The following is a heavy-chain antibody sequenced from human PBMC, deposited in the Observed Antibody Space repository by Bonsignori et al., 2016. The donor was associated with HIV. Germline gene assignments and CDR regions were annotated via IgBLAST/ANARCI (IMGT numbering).Heavy chain of an antibody. D-gene: IGHD2-21*01. J-gene: IGHJ4*02. CDR3: ARHNCGGDCYSPGYFDY. V-gene: IGHV4-38-2*01. Sequence: RQAPGKGLEWIGSLFHSGSTYYNPSLKSRVSISVDTSKNQFSLKVTSVTAADTAVYYCARHNCGGDCYSPGYFDYWGQGTLVTVSS. CDR2: LFHSGST.